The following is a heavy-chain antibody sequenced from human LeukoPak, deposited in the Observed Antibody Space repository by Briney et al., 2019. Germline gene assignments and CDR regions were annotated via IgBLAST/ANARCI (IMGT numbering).Heavy chain of an antibody. V-gene: IGHV4-39*01. CDR1: GGSISSSSYY. J-gene: IGHJ4*02. CDR2: IYYSGST. Sequence: PSETLSLTCTVSGGSISSSSYYWGWIRQPPGKGLEWIGSIYYSGSTYYNPSLKSRVTISVDTSKNQFSLKLSSVTAADTAVYYCARVPVHYYGSGSYVRDYWGKGTLVTVSS. CDR3: ARVPVHYYGSGSYVRDY. D-gene: IGHD3-10*01.